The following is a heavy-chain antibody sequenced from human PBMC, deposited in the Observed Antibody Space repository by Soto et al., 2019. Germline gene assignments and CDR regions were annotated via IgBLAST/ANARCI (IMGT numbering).Heavy chain of an antibody. V-gene: IGHV1-69*01. CDR3: AGDQGVTIFGVAPWNYGMDV. D-gene: IGHD3-3*01. J-gene: IGHJ6*02. CDR1: GGTFSSYA. Sequence: QVQLVQSGAEVKKPGSSVKVSCKASGGTFSSYAINWVRQAPGQGLEWMGGIIPIFGTANYAQKFQGRVTITASESTSTAYMELSSLRSEDTAVYYCAGDQGVTIFGVAPWNYGMDVWGQGATVTVSS. CDR2: IIPIFGTA.